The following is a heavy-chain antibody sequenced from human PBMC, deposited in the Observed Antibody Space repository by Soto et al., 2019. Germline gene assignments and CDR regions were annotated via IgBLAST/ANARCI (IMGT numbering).Heavy chain of an antibody. Sequence: SETLSLTCAVSGGSISSGGYSWSWIRQPPGKGLEWIGYIYHSGSTYYNPSLKSRVTISVDRSKNQFSLKLSSVTAADTAVYYCARDHPHSYGVYYFDYWDQGTPVTVSS. CDR1: GGSISSGGYS. J-gene: IGHJ4*02. V-gene: IGHV4-30-2*01. CDR3: ARDHPHSYGVYYFDY. CDR2: IYHSGST. D-gene: IGHD5-18*01.